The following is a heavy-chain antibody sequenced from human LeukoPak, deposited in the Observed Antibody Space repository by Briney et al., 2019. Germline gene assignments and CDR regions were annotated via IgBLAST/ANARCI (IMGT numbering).Heavy chain of an antibody. V-gene: IGHV4-34*01. CDR1: GGSFSDYS. D-gene: IGHD5-18*01. CDR2: INHSGRT. Sequence: SETLSLTCAVYGGSFSDYSWSWIRQSPRKGLEWIGEINHSGRTYYNPSLKSRLTISVDTSNNQFSLKLTSVTAADTAVYYCARDGYNYGHPLDYWGQGTLVTVSS. CDR3: ARDGYNYGHPLDY. J-gene: IGHJ4*02.